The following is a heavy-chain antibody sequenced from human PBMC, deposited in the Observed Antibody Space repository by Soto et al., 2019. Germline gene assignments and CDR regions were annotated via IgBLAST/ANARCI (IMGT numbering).Heavy chain of an antibody. D-gene: IGHD3-10*01. CDR2: IYYSGST. J-gene: IGHJ6*02. CDR3: AKGTMARGLMRYYYGMDV. CDR1: GGSISSYY. V-gene: IGHV4-59*01. Sequence: PSETLSLTCTVSGGSISSYYWSWIRQPPGKGLEWIGYIYYSGSTNYNPSLKSRVTISVDTSKNQFSLKLSSVTAEDTAAYYCAKGTMARGLMRYYYGMDVWGRGTTVTVSS.